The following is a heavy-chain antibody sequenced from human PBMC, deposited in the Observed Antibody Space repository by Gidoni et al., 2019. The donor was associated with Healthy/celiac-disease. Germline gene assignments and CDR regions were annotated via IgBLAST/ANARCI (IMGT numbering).Heavy chain of an antibody. CDR2: IWYDGSNK. V-gene: IGHV3-33*01. J-gene: IGHJ3*02. CDR1: GFTFRSYG. CDR3: ASPDI. Sequence: QVQLVESGGGVVQPGRSLRLSCSASGFTFRSYGMHWVRQAPGKGLEWVAVIWYDGSNKDYADSVKGRFTISRDNSKNTLYLQMNSLRAEDTAVYYCASPDIWGQGTMVTVSS.